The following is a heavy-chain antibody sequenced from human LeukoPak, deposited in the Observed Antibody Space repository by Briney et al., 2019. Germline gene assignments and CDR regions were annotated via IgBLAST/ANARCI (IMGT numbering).Heavy chain of an antibody. CDR2: IYHSGST. V-gene: IGHV4-38-2*02. D-gene: IGHD3-3*01. Sequence: NPSETLSLTCAVSGYSISSGYYWGWIRQPPGKGLEWIGSIYHSGSTYYNPSLKSRVTISGDTSKNQFSLKLSSVSAADTAVYYCAREGAIFGVVIMIPWFDPWGQGTLVTVSS. CDR3: AREGAIFGVVIMIPWFDP. J-gene: IGHJ5*02. CDR1: GYSISSGYY.